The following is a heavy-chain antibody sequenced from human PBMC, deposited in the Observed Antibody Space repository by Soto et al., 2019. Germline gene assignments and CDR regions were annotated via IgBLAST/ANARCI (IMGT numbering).Heavy chain of an antibody. CDR1: GFTFSSYG. V-gene: IGHV3-30*18. J-gene: IGHJ6*02. Sequence: GGSLRLSCAASGFTFSSYGMHWVRQAPGKGLEWVAVISYDGSNKYYADSVKGRFTISRDNSKNTLYLQMNSLRAEDTAVYYCAKDMGPIVVVPAASGMDVWGQGTTVTVSS. D-gene: IGHD2-2*01. CDR3: AKDMGPIVVVPAASGMDV. CDR2: ISYDGSNK.